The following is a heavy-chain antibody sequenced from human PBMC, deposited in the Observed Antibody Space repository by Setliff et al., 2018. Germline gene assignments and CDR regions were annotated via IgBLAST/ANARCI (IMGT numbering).Heavy chain of an antibody. CDR2: IYHSGST. J-gene: IGHJ4*02. D-gene: IGHD1-1*01. CDR3: ARTGTYRYFDY. V-gene: IGHV4-38-2*01. CDR1: GYSISSGYY. Sequence: SETLSLTCAVFGYSISSGYYWGWIRQPPGKGLEWIGSIYHSGSTYYNPSLKSRVTISVDTSKNQFSLKLKSVTAADTAVYYCARTGTYRYFDYWGQGTRVTVSS.